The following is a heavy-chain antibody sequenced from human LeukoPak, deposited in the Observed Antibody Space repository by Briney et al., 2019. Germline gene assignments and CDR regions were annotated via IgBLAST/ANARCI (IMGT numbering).Heavy chain of an antibody. CDR1: GTCFINYW. V-gene: IGHV5-10-1*01. J-gene: IGHJ5*02. Sequence: GAVLEISWKGAGTCFINYWSKWGRQMAGKGVERGGRIDPSHSYTNSSPSFQGHVTISADKSISTAYLQCTSLKASDTAMYYCAGTGYCSSTSCYSWFDPWGQGTLVTVSS. D-gene: IGHD2-2*01. CDR3: AGTGYCSSTSCYSWFDP. CDR2: IDPSHSYT.